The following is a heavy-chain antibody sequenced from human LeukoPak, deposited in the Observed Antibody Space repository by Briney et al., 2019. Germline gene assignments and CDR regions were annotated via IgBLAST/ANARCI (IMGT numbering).Heavy chain of an antibody. CDR1: GFTFSDYY. D-gene: IGHD3-3*01. CDR2: ISSSGSTI. J-gene: IGHJ4*02. Sequence: PGGSLRLYCAASGFTFSDYYMSWIRQAPGKGLEWVSYISSSGSTIYYGDSVKGRFTISRDNAKNSLYLQMNSLRAEDTAVYYCATSVRFLEWLLPFDYWGQGTLVTVSS. CDR3: ATSVRFLEWLLPFDY. V-gene: IGHV3-11*04.